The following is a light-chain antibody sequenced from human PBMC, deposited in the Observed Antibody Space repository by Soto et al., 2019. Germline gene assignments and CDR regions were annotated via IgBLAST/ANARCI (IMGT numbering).Light chain of an antibody. Sequence: QSVLTQPASVSGSPGQSITISCTGTGSDVGGYNYVSWYQQHPGKAPKFMIYDVSNRPSGVSNCFSGSKSGNTASLTISGLQAEDEADYYCCSYTTSNTRQIVFGTGTKVTV. CDR2: DVS. V-gene: IGLV2-14*01. J-gene: IGLJ1*01. CDR3: CSYTTSNTRQIV. CDR1: GSDVGGYNY.